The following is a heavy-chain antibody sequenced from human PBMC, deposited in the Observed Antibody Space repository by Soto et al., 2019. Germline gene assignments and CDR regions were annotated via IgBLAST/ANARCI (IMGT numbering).Heavy chain of an antibody. CDR2: INHSGST. D-gene: IGHD6-13*01. CDR1: GGSFSGYY. J-gene: IGHJ6*02. CDR3: ARWGLPGIAAAGTFYYYGMDV. Sequence: SETLSLTCTVYGGSFSGYYWSWIRQPPGKGLEWIGEINHSGSTNYNPSLKSRVTISVDTSKNQFSLKLSSVTAADTAVYYCARWGLPGIAAAGTFYYYGMDVWGQGTTVTVSS. V-gene: IGHV4-34*01.